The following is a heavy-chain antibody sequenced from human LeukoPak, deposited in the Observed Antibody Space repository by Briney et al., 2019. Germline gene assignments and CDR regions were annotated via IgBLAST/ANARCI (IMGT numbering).Heavy chain of an antibody. CDR2: IYPGDSDT. V-gene: IGHV5-51*01. J-gene: IGHJ4*02. CDR1: GYSFTSYW. CDR3: AGSYSGSYPLFDY. Sequence: GEALKISCKGSGYSFTSYWIGWVRQMPGKGLEWMGIIYPGDSDTRYSPSFQGQVTISADKSISTAYLQWSSLKASDTAMYYCAGSYSGSYPLFDYWGQGTLVTVSS. D-gene: IGHD1-26*01.